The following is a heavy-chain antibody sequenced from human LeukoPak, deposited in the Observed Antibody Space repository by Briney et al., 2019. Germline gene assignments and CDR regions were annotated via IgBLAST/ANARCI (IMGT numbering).Heavy chain of an antibody. CDR3: ARENFYYYYMDV. Sequence: HPGGSLRLSCVVSGMPFERHGMHWVRQPPGKGLEWLAFIKYDGSRTDYADSVKGRFTISRDNSKNTLYLQMNSLRAEDTAVYYCARENFYYYYMDVWGKGTTVTVSS. V-gene: IGHV3-30*02. CDR2: IKYDGSRT. CDR1: GMPFERHG. J-gene: IGHJ6*03.